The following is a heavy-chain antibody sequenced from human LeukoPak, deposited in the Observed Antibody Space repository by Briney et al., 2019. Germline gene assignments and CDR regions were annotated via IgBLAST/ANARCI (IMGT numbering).Heavy chain of an antibody. CDR2: IYTSGST. D-gene: IGHD4-17*01. CDR1: GGSISSGNYY. J-gene: IGHJ4*02. Sequence: PSQTLSLTCTVSGGSISSGNYYWSWIRQPAGKGLEWIGRIYTSGSTNYNPSLKSRVTISLDTSKNHFSLKLRSVTAADTAVYYCARGVYGDYKFDYWGQGTLVTVSS. V-gene: IGHV4-61*02. CDR3: ARGVYGDYKFDY.